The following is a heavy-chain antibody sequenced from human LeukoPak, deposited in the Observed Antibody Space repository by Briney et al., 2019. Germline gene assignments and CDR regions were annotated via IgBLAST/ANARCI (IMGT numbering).Heavy chain of an antibody. D-gene: IGHD4/OR15-4a*01. Sequence: PGGSLRLSCVASGFTFSIYTMSWVRQAPGKGLEWVSSITSSSSSIYSADSVKGRLTISRDNAKNSLYLEMNSLGDEDTAVYYCARDLAWGAYWGQGTLVTVSS. CDR1: GFTFSIYT. V-gene: IGHV3-21*01. CDR2: ITSSSSSI. CDR3: ARDLAWGAY. J-gene: IGHJ4*02.